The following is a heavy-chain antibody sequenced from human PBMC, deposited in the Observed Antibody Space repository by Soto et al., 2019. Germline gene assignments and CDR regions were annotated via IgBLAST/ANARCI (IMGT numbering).Heavy chain of an antibody. Sequence: EVQLLESGGGLVQPGGSLRLSCAASGFTFSTFAMSWVRQAPGKGLEWVSALCASGGTTYYADSVKGRFTISRDNSKSTLSLQINSMTAEHMAVSPGAKPICGGTSSYYCYCGMDAWCKGPTVNVS. D-gene: IGHD2-21*01. CDR3: AKPICGGTSSYYCYCGMDA. CDR1: GFTFSTFA. J-gene: IGHJ6*04. CDR2: LCASGGTT. V-gene: IGHV3-23*01.